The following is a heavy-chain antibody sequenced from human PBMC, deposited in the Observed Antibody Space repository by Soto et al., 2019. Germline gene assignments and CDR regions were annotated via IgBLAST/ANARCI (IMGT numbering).Heavy chain of an antibody. D-gene: IGHD3-3*01. CDR3: ARAQPDFWSGYYISNERRNQYYYYMDV. CDR2: IYSGGST. V-gene: IGHV3-66*01. Sequence: EVQLVESGGGLVQPGGSLRLSCAASGFTVSSNYMSWVRQAPGKGLEWVSVIYSGGSTYYADSVKGRFTISRDNSKNTLYLQMNSLRAEDTAVYYCARAQPDFWSGYYISNERRNQYYYYMDVWGKGTTVTVSS. CDR1: GFTVSSNY. J-gene: IGHJ6*03.